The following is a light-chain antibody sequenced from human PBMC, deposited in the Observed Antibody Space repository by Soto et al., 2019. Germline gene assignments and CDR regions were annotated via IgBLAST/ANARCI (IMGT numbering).Light chain of an antibody. Sequence: QSVLTQSPSASGTPGQRVSISCSGSTSNIGTNTVSWYQHVPGTAPKLLIDSNDQRPSAVPGRFSGSKSGTSASLAISWLLSEDEADYYCATWDDSLNVVFGGGTKVTVL. CDR2: SND. CDR1: TSNIGTNT. V-gene: IGLV1-44*01. J-gene: IGLJ2*01. CDR3: ATWDDSLNVV.